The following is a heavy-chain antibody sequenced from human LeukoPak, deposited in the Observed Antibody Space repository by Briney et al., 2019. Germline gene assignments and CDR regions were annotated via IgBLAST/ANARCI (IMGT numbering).Heavy chain of an antibody. J-gene: IGHJ4*02. CDR3: AKEEWFGELLRFDY. CDR1: GFTFSSYC. D-gene: IGHD3-10*01. V-gene: IGHV3-23*01. CDR2: ISGSGGST. Sequence: PGGSLRFSCAASGFTFSSYCMSWVRQAPGKGREWVSAISGSGGSTYYADSVKGRFTISRDNYKNTLYLQMNSLRAEDTAVYYCAKEEWFGELLRFDYWGQGTLVTVSS.